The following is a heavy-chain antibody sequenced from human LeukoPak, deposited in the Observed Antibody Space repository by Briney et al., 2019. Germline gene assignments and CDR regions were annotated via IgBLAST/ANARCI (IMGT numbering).Heavy chain of an antibody. CDR2: ISSSSSYI. Sequence: GGSLRLSCAASGFTFSSYSMNWVRQAPGKGLEWVSSISSSSSYIYYADPVKGRFTISRDNAKNSLYLQMNSLRAEDTAVYYCARESSGSYYGDYWGQGTLVTVSS. CDR3: ARESSGSYYGDY. J-gene: IGHJ4*02. V-gene: IGHV3-21*01. CDR1: GFTFSSYS. D-gene: IGHD1-26*01.